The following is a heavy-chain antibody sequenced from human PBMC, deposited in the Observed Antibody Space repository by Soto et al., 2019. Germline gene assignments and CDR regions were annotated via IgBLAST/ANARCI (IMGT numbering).Heavy chain of an antibody. CDR2: ISGSGGST. CDR1: GFTFSSYA. Sequence: EVQLLESGGGLVQPGGSLRLSFAASGFTFSSYAMSWVRQAPGKGLEWVSAISGSGGSTYYADSVKGRFSISRDNSKNTLYLQMNSLRAEDTALYYCAKDPDIVVVVPPTRWFDPWGQGTLVTVSS. V-gene: IGHV3-23*01. J-gene: IGHJ5*02. D-gene: IGHD2-15*01. CDR3: AKDPDIVVVVPPTRWFDP.